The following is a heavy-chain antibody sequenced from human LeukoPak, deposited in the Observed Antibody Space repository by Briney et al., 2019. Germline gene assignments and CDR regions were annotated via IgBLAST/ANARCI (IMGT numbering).Heavy chain of an antibody. Sequence: GGFLRLSCAASGFTVSSNYMSWVRQAPGKGLEWVSVIYSGGSTYYADSVKGRFTISRDNSKNTLYLQMNSLRAEDTAVYYCARDSSSSPADDYYFDYWGQGTLVTVSS. CDR2: IYSGGST. CDR3: ARDSSSSPADDYYFDY. CDR1: GFTVSSNY. V-gene: IGHV3-53*01. J-gene: IGHJ4*02. D-gene: IGHD6-6*01.